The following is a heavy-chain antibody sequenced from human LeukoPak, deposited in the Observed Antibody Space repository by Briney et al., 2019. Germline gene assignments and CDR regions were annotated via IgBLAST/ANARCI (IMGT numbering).Heavy chain of an antibody. Sequence: GGSLRLSCAASGFTFSNYAMSWVRQAPGKGLEWVSSINGRGGSTYYADSVKGRFTISRDNAKNSLYLQMNSLRAEDTALYYCAKDISPGEVVRVPAAKDYWGQGTLVTVSS. J-gene: IGHJ4*02. CDR2: INGRGGST. V-gene: IGHV3-23*01. D-gene: IGHD2-2*01. CDR1: GFTFSNYA. CDR3: AKDISPGEVVRVPAAKDY.